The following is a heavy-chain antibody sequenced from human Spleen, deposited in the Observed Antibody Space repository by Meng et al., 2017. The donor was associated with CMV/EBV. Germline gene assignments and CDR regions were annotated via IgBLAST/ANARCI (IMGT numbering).Heavy chain of an antibody. CDR3: YSDYGDY. D-gene: IGHD4-11*01. V-gene: IGHV3-30*02. CDR2: MRFDGSNT. CDR1: GFSFSSYD. J-gene: IGHJ4*02. Sequence: GESLKISCAASGFSFSSYDMNWVRQAPGKGLERLTFMRFDGSNTYYADSVRGRFTISRDNSKNALYLQMNSLRAEDTALYYCYSDYGDYWGQGTLVTVSS.